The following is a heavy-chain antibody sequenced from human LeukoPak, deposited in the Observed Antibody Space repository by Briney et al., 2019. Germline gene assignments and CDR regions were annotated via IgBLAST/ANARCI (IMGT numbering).Heavy chain of an antibody. V-gene: IGHV4-31*03. CDR1: GGSVSSGSYY. CDR2: IYYSGST. D-gene: IGHD5-24*01. Sequence: TLSLTCTVSGGSVSSGSYYWSWIRQHPGKGLEWIGYIYYSGSTYYNPSLKSRVTISVDTSKNQFSLKLSSVTAADTAVYYCAAGRMATIWVDYWGQGTLVTVSS. J-gene: IGHJ4*02. CDR3: AAGRMATIWVDY.